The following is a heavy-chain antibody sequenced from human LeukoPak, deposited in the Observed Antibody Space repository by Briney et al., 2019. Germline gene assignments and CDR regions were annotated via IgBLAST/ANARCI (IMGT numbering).Heavy chain of an antibody. CDR3: ARGTAFDP. CDR1: GFIFSSYA. J-gene: IGHJ5*02. CDR2: ISGSGGST. Sequence: QAGGSLRLSCAASGFIFSSYAVSWVRQAPGKGLEWVSAISGSGGSTYYADPVKGRFTISRDNSKNTLYLQMNSLRAEDTAVYYCARGTAFDPWGQGTLVTVSS. V-gene: IGHV3-23*01.